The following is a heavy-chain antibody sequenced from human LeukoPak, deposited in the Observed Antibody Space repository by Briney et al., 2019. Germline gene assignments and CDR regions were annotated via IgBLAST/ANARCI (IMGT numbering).Heavy chain of an antibody. CDR2: IYTSGST. CDR3: ARTRIVDTAMASSLYFQH. J-gene: IGHJ1*01. CDR1: GGSISSGSYY. D-gene: IGHD5-18*01. V-gene: IGHV4-61*02. Sequence: SETLSLTCTVSGGSISSGSYYWSWIRQPAGKGLEWIGRIYTSGSTNYNPSLKSRVTISVATSKNQFSLKLSSVTAADTAVYYCARTRIVDTAMASSLYFQHWGQGTLITVSS.